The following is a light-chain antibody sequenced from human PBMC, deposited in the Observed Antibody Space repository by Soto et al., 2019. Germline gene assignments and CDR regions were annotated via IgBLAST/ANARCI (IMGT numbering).Light chain of an antibody. CDR3: QQSYSTLTWT. J-gene: IGKJ1*01. V-gene: IGKV1-39*01. CDR1: QSTSSY. Sequence: DMQMTQSPSSLSASVGARVTITCRASQSTSSYLNWNQQKPGKAPKLLIYAASSLQSGVPSRFSGSGSGTDFTLTISSPQTEDFATYYCQQSYSTLTWTFGQGTKVEIK. CDR2: AAS.